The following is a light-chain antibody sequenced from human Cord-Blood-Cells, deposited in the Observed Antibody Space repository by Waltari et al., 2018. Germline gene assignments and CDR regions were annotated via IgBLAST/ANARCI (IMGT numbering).Light chain of an antibody. Sequence: QAALTQPASVSGSPGQSITIPCAGTSSYVGCYNYVSWYQQHPGKAPKLMIYDVSKRPSGVSNRFSGAKSGNTASLTISGLQAEDAADYYCSSYTSSSTWVFGGGTKLTVL. V-gene: IGLV2-14*01. CDR3: SSYTSSSTWV. J-gene: IGLJ3*02. CDR2: DVS. CDR1: SSYVGCYNY.